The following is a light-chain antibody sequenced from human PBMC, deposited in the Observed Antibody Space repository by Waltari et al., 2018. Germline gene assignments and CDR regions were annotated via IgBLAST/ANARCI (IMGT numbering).Light chain of an antibody. V-gene: IGLV2-8*01. CDR3: SSYAGSNNFDVV. Sequence: QSALTQPPSASGSPGQSVTISCTGTSSDVGGYNYVSWYQQHPGKAPNLMIYEVSKRPAGVPDRFSGSKSGNAASLPVSGLQAEDEADYYCSSYAGSNNFDVVFGGGTKLTVL. CDR2: EVS. CDR1: SSDVGGYNY. J-gene: IGLJ2*01.